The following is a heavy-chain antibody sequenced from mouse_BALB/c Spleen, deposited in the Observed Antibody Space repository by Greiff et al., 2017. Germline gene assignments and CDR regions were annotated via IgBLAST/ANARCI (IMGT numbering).Heavy chain of an antibody. CDR1: GYTFTSYW. J-gene: IGHJ3*01. V-gene: IGHV1-7*01. D-gene: IGHD2-3*01. CDR3: APGYSFAY. CDR2: INPSTGYT. Sequence: QVQPQQSGAELAKPGASVKMSCKASGYTFTSYWMHGVKQRPGLGLEWIGYINPSTGYTEYNQKFKDKATLTADKSSSTAYMQLSGLTSEDTAVYYCAPGYSFAYWGQGTLVTVSA.